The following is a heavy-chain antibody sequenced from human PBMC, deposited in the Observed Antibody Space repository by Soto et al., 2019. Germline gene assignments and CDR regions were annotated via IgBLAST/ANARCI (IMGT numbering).Heavy chain of an antibody. J-gene: IGHJ6*02. CDR3: ARDGRRIVVVINPTYGMDV. Sequence: ASVKVSCKASGYTVSTYYMHWVRQAPGQGLEWMGIINPSSGSTTYAQKFRGRVTMTRDTSTSTVYMELGSLRSEDTAVYYCARDGRRIVVVINPTYGMDVWGQGTTVTVSS. D-gene: IGHD3-22*01. CDR1: GYTVSTYY. V-gene: IGHV1-46*01. CDR2: INPSSGST.